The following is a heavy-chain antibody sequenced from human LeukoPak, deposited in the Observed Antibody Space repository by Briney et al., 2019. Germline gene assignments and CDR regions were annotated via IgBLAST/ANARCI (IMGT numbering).Heavy chain of an antibody. Sequence: GGSLRLSCAASGFTFSSYEMNWVRQAPGKGLEWDSYISSSGSTIYYADSVKGRFTISRDNAKNSLYLQMNSLRAEDTAVYYCARVGLIQLWLREGYYFDYWGQGTLVTVSS. D-gene: IGHD5-18*01. J-gene: IGHJ4*02. CDR2: ISSSGSTI. CDR3: ARVGLIQLWLREGYYFDY. V-gene: IGHV3-48*03. CDR1: GFTFSSYE.